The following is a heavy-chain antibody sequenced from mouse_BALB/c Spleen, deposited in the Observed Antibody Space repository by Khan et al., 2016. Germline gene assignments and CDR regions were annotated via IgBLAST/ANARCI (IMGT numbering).Heavy chain of an antibody. J-gene: IGHJ3*01. Sequence: VQLKESGPELVKPGASVKISCKTSGYTFTDYTMHWVKQSHGKSLEWIGNFNPNSVGTNYNQKFKGKATLTVDKSSSTAYMELRSLTSEDSAVYYCARGWCPYGGQGSLVTVSA. CDR2: FNPNSVGT. CDR1: GYTFTDYT. V-gene: IGHV1-18*01. CDR3: ARGWCPY.